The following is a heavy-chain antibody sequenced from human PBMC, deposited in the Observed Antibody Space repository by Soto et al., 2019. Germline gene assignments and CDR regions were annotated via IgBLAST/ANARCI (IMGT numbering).Heavy chain of an antibody. J-gene: IGHJ6*02. Sequence: EVQLVESGGGLVKPGGSLRVSCAASGFTFSRFTMNWVRQAPGQGLEWVSSIDTSSTYMYYADSVTGRFTISRENAKKSLYLQVLSPRAEGKAVYYCARETGSYSWNDGLMDVWGQGTRVIVSS. V-gene: IGHV3-21*02. CDR3: ARETGSYSWNDGLMDV. D-gene: IGHD1-20*01. CDR1: GFTFSRFT. CDR2: IDTSSTYM.